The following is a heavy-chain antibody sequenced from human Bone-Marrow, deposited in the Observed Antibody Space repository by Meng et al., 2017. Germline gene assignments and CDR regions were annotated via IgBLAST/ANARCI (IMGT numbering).Heavy chain of an antibody. CDR2: INHSGST. V-gene: IGHV4-34*01. Sequence: QVQLQQWGAGLLKPSETLSLTCAGYGGSFSGYYWSCIRQPPGKGLEWIGEINHSGSTNYNPSLKSRVTISVDTSKNQFSLKLSSVTAADTAVYYCARGELAGTDYWGQGTLVTVSS. CDR3: ARGELAGTDY. CDR1: GGSFSGYY. D-gene: IGHD6-19*01. J-gene: IGHJ4*02.